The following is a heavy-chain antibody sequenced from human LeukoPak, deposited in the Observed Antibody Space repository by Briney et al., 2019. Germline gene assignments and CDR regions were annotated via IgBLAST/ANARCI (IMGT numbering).Heavy chain of an antibody. D-gene: IGHD3-3*01. CDR2: ICSSATDT. CDR1: GFTFSNFG. V-gene: IGHV3-48*01. Sequence: PGWALRLSCPASGFTFSNFGLNWVRQAPARGLEGVSYICSSATDTNYAEAVEGRFTISRSNAAKSLYLQMDSLRVEDTAVYYCARGIAGRIATFGVIRGGYFDYWGQGTLVAVSS. J-gene: IGHJ4*02. CDR3: ARGIAGRIATFGVIRGGYFDY.